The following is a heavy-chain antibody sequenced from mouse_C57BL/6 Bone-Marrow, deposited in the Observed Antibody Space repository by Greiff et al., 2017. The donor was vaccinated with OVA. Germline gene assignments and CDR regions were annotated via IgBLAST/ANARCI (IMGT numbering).Heavy chain of an antibody. V-gene: IGHV1-9*01. J-gene: IGHJ4*01. CDR2: ILPGSGST. CDR1: GYTFTGYW. CDR3: AREGDYYGSSYYYAMDY. D-gene: IGHD1-1*01. Sequence: VQLQESGAELLKPGASVKLSCKATGYTFTGYWIEWVKQRPGHGLEWIGEILPGSGSTNYNEKFKGKATFTADTSSNTAYMQLSSLTTEDSAIYYWAREGDYYGSSYYYAMDYWGQGTSVTVSS.